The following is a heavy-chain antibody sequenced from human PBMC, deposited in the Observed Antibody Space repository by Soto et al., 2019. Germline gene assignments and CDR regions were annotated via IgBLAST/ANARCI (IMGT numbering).Heavy chain of an antibody. CDR3: TTDSRTTLPEIRFDY. D-gene: IGHD1-26*01. J-gene: IGHJ4*01. Sequence: PGGSLRLSCAASGFPFNNAWINWVRQVPGKGLEWVGRVKSKADGGSGDYAAPVKGRFVVSRDDSKDIVYLLMNSLKVEDTGVYYCTTDSRTTLPEIRFDYWGHGTQVTVSS. CDR2: VKSKADGGSG. V-gene: IGHV3-15*07. CDR1: GFPFNNAW.